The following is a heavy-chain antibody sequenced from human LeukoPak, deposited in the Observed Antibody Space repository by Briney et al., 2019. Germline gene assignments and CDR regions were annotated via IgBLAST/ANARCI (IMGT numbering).Heavy chain of an antibody. Sequence: PSETLSLTCTVSGGSISSYYWSWLRQPPGKGLEWIGYIYYSGSTNYNPSLKSRVTISVDTSKNQFSLKLSSVTAADTAVYYCARGGGGGRSPASYWGQGTLVTVSS. CDR2: IYYSGST. D-gene: IGHD3-16*01. CDR1: GGSISSYY. J-gene: IGHJ4*02. V-gene: IGHV4-59*01. CDR3: ARGGGGGRSPASY.